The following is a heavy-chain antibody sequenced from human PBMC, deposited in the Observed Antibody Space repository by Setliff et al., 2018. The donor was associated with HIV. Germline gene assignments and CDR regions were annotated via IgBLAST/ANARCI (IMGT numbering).Heavy chain of an antibody. D-gene: IGHD3-16*01. CDR1: GGTFSNYA. CDR2: IIPIIGIT. V-gene: IGHV1-69*10. J-gene: IGHJ5*02. Sequence: SVKVSCKASGGTFSNYALSWVRQAPGQGLEWMGGIIPIIGITNQAQKFQGRVTITADKSTNTAYMELSSLRSEDTAVYYCAKDRGRGNWLDPWGQGTLVTVSS. CDR3: AKDRGRGNWLDP.